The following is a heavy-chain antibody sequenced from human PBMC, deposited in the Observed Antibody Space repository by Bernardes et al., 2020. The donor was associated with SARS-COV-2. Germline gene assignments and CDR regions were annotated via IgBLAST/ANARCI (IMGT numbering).Heavy chain of an antibody. CDR2: ISSSTSYT. Sequence: GGSMRPSCAASGFTFSDYYMSWTRQAPGKGLEWIALISSSTSYTNHADSVRGRSTISRDNAKNSLALQMNSLRAEDTAVYCCARRVAPTSDWYLVLWGRRTLVTVSS. D-gene: IGHD1-26*01. CDR1: GFTFSDYY. J-gene: IGHJ2*01. CDR3: ARRVAPTSDWYLVL. V-gene: IGHV3-11*06.